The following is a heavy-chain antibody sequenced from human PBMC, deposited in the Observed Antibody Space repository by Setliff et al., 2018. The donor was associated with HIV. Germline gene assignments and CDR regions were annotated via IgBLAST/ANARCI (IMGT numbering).Heavy chain of an antibody. J-gene: IGHJ6*03. V-gene: IGHV1-2*06. CDR1: GYTFTGYY. Sequence: ASVKVSCKASGYTFTGYYMHWVRQAPGQGLERLGRINPNSGGTNYAQKFQGRVTVTADESTSTAYMQLSSLRSEDTAVYYCARDGYYNFWSGYGYYYYYMDVWGKGTTVTVSS. CDR3: ARDGYYNFWSGYGYYYYYMDV. D-gene: IGHD3-3*01. CDR2: INPNSGGT.